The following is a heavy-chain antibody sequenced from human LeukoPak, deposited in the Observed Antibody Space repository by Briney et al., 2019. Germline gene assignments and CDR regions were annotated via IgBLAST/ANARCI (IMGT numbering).Heavy chain of an antibody. J-gene: IGHJ4*02. D-gene: IGHD2-2*01. CDR2: ISGSGGST. CDR1: GFTVSSNY. V-gene: IGHV3-23*01. CDR3: AKETFIVVVPAASHGF. Sequence: PGGSLRLSCAASGFTVSSNYMSWVRQAPGKGLEWVSAISGSGGSTYYADSVKGRFTISRDNSKNTLYLQMNSLRAEDTAVYYCAKETFIVVVPAASHGFWGQGTLVTVSS.